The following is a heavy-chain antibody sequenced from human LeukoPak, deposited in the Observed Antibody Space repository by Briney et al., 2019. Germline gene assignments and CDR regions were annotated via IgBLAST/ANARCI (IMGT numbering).Heavy chain of an antibody. CDR3: AKDPNGDYIGAFDF. V-gene: IGHV3-23*01. CDR1: GFTFSNYA. D-gene: IGHD4-17*01. J-gene: IGHJ3*01. CDR2: ITGSGGRT. Sequence: GGSLRLSCGAFGFTFSNYALIWVRQAPGKGLEWVSAITGSGGRTYYTNSVKGRFTISRDNSRNTLFLQMNSLGVEDTAVYYCAKDPNGDYIGAFDFWGQGTMVTVSS.